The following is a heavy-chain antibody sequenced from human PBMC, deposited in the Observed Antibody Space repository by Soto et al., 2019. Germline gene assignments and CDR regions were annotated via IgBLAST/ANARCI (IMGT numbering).Heavy chain of an antibody. CDR2: ISDDGSYK. J-gene: IGHJ6*02. CDR1: GIAFRNYG. CDR3: AKDRGQVRRYFGDVTDV. V-gene: IGHV3-30*18. Sequence: QVQLVESGGGVVQPGRSLRLSCAASGIAFRNYGMHWVRQAPGRGLEWVAVISDDGSYKNTADSVKGRFTISRDNSKNTQYLQMNSLRAEDTGVYYCAKDRGQVRRYFGDVTDVWGQGTTVTVSS. D-gene: IGHD3-9*01.